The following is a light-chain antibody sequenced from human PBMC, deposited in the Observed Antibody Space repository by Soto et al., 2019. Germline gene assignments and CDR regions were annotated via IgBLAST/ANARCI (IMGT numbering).Light chain of an antibody. V-gene: IGKV4-1*01. CDR1: QSVLYSSNNKNY. J-gene: IGKJ2*01. CDR3: HQFYTTPYT. CDR2: WAS. Sequence: DIVMTQSPDSLAVSVGERATINCKSGQSVLYSSNNKNYLAWYQQKPGQPPKLLIYWASTRESGVPDRFSGSGSGTDFTLTISSLQAEDVAVYYCHQFYTTPYTFGQGTKLEIK.